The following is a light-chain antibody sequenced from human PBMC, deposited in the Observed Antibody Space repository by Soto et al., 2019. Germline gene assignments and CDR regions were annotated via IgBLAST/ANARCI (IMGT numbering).Light chain of an antibody. CDR1: QSFLYSSNNKNY. Sequence: DLVMTQSPDSLAVSLGERATINFKSSQSFLYSSNNKNYLAWYQQKPGQPPKLLIYWASTRESGVPDRFSGSGSGTDFTLTISSLQAEDVAVYYCQQYYSTPLTFGGGTKVDIK. CDR3: QQYYSTPLT. J-gene: IGKJ4*01. CDR2: WAS. V-gene: IGKV4-1*01.